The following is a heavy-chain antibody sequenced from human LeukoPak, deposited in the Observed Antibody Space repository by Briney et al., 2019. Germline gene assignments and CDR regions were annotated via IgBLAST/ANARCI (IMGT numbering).Heavy chain of an antibody. CDR1: GFNFSSYW. V-gene: IGHV3-7*01. CDR2: IKQDGSEK. J-gene: IGHJ4*02. CDR3: ARIGYSSSCFDY. D-gene: IGHD6-13*01. Sequence: GGSLRLSCAASGFNFSSYWMSWVRQAPGKGLEWVANIKQDGSEKYYVDSVKGRFTISRDNAKNSLYLQMNSLRAEDTAVYYCARIGYSSSCFDYWGQGTLVTVPS.